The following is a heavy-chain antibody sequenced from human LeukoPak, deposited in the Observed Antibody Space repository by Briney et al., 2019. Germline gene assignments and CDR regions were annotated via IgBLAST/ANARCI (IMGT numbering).Heavy chain of an antibody. CDR3: ARGNTMVRGVIGVNWFDP. V-gene: IGHV1-69*02. Sequence: SVKVSCKASGGTFSSYTISWVRQAPGQGLEWMGRIIPILGIANYAQKFQGRVTITADKSTSTAYMELSSLRSEDTAVYYCARGNTMVRGVIGVNWFDPWGQGTLVTVSS. CDR2: IIPILGIA. CDR1: GGTFSSYT. D-gene: IGHD3-10*01. J-gene: IGHJ5*02.